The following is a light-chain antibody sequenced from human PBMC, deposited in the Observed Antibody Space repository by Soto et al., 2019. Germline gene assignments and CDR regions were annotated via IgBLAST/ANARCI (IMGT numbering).Light chain of an antibody. J-gene: IGLJ1*01. Sequence: QSVLTQPASVSGSPGQSITISCTGTSSDVGGNKCVSWYQHYPGKAPKLMICDVSNRPSGVSNRFSGSKSGNTASLTISGLQAEDEADYYCSAFTGTTYVFVTGTKVTVL. CDR1: SSDVGGNKC. CDR2: DVS. V-gene: IGLV2-14*03. CDR3: SAFTGTTYV.